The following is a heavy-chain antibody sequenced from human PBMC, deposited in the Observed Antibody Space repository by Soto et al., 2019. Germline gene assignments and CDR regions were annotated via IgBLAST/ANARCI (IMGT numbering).Heavy chain of an antibody. CDR1: GFTFSSYS. J-gene: IGHJ4*02. CDR2: IKSDGSTT. D-gene: IGHD2-21*01. V-gene: IGHV3-74*01. Sequence: EVQLVEPGGGLVQPGGSLRLSCAASGFTFSSYSMHWVRQAPGKGLVWVSRIKSDGSTTTYADSVKGRFTISRDNAKNTLYLQMNSLRAEDTAVYYCARDGRDSVDLDYWGQGTLVTVSS. CDR3: ARDGRDSVDLDY.